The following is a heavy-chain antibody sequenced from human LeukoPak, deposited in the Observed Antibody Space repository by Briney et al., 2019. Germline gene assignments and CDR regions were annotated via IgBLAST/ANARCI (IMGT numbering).Heavy chain of an antibody. CDR1: GGSVSGSY. CDR2: IYYSGST. J-gene: IGHJ6*03. CDR3: ARTTEGYCSSASCFGFSYSYYMDV. V-gene: IGHV4-59*02. Sequence: SETLSLTCTVSGGSVSGSYWSWVRQSPGKGLEWIGYIYYSGSTNYNPSLKSRVTISVDTSKNQFSLKLSSVIAADTAVYYCARTTEGYCSSASCFGFSYSYYMDVWGKGTTVTISS. D-gene: IGHD2-2*01.